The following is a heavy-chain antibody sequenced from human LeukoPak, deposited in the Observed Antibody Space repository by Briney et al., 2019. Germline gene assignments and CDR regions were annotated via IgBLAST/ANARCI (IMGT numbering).Heavy chain of an antibody. CDR3: ARGRLRWPFDY. CDR2: IKHSGST. CDR1: GGSFSGYY. Sequence: PSETLSLTCAVSGGSFSGYYWSWIRQPPGKGLEWIGEIKHSGSTNYNPSLKSRVTISVDTSKNQFSLKLSSVTAADTAVYYCARGRLRWPFDYWGQGTLVTVSS. V-gene: IGHV4-34*01. J-gene: IGHJ4*02. D-gene: IGHD5-18*01.